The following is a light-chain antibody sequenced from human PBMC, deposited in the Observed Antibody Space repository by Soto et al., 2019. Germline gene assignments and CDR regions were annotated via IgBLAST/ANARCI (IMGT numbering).Light chain of an antibody. CDR3: QQYGSSPA. Sequence: EIVLTQSPGTLSLSPGERATLSCRASQSVSSSYLAWYQQKPGQAPRLLIYGASSRATGIPDRFSGSGSGTDFTLTISRLEPEDFAVYYCQQYGSSPALGGGTKVDMK. V-gene: IGKV3-20*01. J-gene: IGKJ4*01. CDR1: QSVSSSY. CDR2: GAS.